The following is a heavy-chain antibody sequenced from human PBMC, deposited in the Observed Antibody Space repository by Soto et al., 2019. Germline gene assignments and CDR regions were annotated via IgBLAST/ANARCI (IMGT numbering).Heavy chain of an antibody. CDR2: VFHTGTT. D-gene: IGHD6-19*01. CDR1: GDSVSSPYY. Sequence: QVQLQESGPGLVKPSGTLSLTCAVSGDSVSSPYYWCWVRQPPGKGLEWIGEVFHTGTTSYNPSLRSRVTISMDTSINQFSLDLSSVTAAHTAVYYCARSAGWYAVHSWGPGTLVIVSS. CDR3: ARSAGWYAVHS. J-gene: IGHJ4*02. V-gene: IGHV4-4*02.